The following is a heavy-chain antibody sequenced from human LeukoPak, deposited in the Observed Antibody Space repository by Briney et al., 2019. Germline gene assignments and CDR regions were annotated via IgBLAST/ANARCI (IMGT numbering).Heavy chain of an antibody. J-gene: IGHJ4*02. CDR2: ISGSGGST. V-gene: IGHV3-23*01. CDR1: GFTFSSYA. D-gene: IGHD3-22*01. CDR3: AKDQHYYDSSGYYGPLYFDY. Sequence: GGSLRLSCAASGFTFSSYAMSWVRQAPGKGLEWVSAISGSGGSTYYADSVKGRFTISRDNSKNTLHLQMNSLRAEDTAVYYCAKDQHYYDSSGYYGPLYFDYWGQGTLVTVSS.